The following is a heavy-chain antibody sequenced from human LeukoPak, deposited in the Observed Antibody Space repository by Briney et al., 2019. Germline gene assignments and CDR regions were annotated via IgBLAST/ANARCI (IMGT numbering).Heavy chain of an antibody. Sequence: GGSLRLSCEASGFTLSTYWMNWVRQVPGKGLDWVANINLDGSGKRYVDSVKGRFTIARDNADNSLSLQMNSLRAEDTAVYYCASWGAGGSSWGQGTLVTVSS. CDR3: ASWGAGGSS. CDR2: INLDGSGK. D-gene: IGHD2-15*01. J-gene: IGHJ5*02. CDR1: GFTLSTYW. V-gene: IGHV3-7*01.